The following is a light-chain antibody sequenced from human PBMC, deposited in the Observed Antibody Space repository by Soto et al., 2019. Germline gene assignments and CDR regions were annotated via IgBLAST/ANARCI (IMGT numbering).Light chain of an antibody. Sequence: EIQVTQSPTSLSASVGERITITCRASRSIGNNLNWYQQRPGKAPQLLIYAASSLQSGVPSRFSGSSSGTDFTFTFNVLQPENFATYYCQQSFSPPFAFGQGTRL. CDR2: AAS. CDR3: QQSFSPPFA. V-gene: IGKV1-39*01. CDR1: RSIGNN. J-gene: IGKJ5*01.